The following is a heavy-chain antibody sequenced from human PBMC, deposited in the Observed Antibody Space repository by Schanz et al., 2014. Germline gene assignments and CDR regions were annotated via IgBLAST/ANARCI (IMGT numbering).Heavy chain of an antibody. J-gene: IGHJ4*02. D-gene: IGHD4-17*01. CDR3: AKDCPSYYGDHCFDF. CDR2: ISGRGGRT. V-gene: IGHV3-23*04. CDR1: GFTFSNHA. Sequence: EVQLVESGGGLVQPGGSLRLSCETSGFTFSNHAMSWVRQAPGKGLEWVSAISGRGGRTYYADSVKGRFTISRDNSKNTLYLQMNSLRAEDTAVYYCAKDCPSYYGDHCFDFWGQGTLVTVSS.